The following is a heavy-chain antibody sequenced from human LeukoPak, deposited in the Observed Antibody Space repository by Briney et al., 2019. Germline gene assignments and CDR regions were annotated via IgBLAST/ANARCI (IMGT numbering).Heavy chain of an antibody. V-gene: IGHV3-30*18. CDR2: ISYDESNK. J-gene: IGHJ4*02. CDR3: AKGTYCSGGSCYPRELGY. Sequence: PGRSLRLSCAASGFTFSSYGMHWVRQAPGKGLEWVAVISYDESNKYYADSVKGRFTISRDNSKNTLYLQMNSLRAEDTAVYYCAKGTYCSGGSCYPRELGYWGQGTLVTVSS. CDR1: GFTFSSYG. D-gene: IGHD2-15*01.